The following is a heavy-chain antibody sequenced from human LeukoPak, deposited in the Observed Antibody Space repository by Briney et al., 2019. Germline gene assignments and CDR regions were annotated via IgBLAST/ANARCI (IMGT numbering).Heavy chain of an antibody. J-gene: IGHJ4*02. CDR1: GGSFSGYY. CDR2: INHSGST. CDR3: ARLRVVYSSSWYAVAALLDY. V-gene: IGHV4-34*01. D-gene: IGHD6-13*01. Sequence: SETLSLTCAVYGGSFSGYYWSWIRQPPGKGLEWIGEINHSGSTNYNPSLKSRVTISVDTSKNQFSLKLSSVTAADTAVYYCARLRVVYSSSWYAVAALLDYWGQGTLVTVSS.